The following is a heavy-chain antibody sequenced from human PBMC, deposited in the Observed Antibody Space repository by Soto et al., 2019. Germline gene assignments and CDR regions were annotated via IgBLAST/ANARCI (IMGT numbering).Heavy chain of an antibody. J-gene: IGHJ6*02. V-gene: IGHV3-30-3*01. D-gene: IGHD5-18*01. CDR1: GFTFSSYA. Sequence: GGSLRLSCAASGFTFSSYAIHWVRQAPGKGLEWVAVISYDGSNKYYADSVKGRFTISRDNSKNTLYLQMNSLRAEDTAVYYCAREGIQLWLHYYGMDVWGQGTTVTVSS. CDR3: AREGIQLWLHYYGMDV. CDR2: ISYDGSNK.